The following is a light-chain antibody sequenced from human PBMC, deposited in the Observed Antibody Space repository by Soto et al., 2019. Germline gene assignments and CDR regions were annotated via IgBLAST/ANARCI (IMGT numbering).Light chain of an antibody. Sequence: EIQMTQSPSSLSASLLDRVTITCQASQDISNYLNWYQQKPGKAPKLLIYEESNLQTGVPSRFSGSRSGTEFTFTISSLQPEDIGTYYCPQYDNLPLPFGGVTMVDIK. CDR2: EES. CDR3: PQYDNLPLP. V-gene: IGKV1-33*01. J-gene: IGKJ4*01. CDR1: QDISNY.